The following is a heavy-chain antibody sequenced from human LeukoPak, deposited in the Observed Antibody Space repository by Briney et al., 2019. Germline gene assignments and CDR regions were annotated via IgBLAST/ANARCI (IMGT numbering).Heavy chain of an antibody. CDR3: ARDQNTSGYYYASSDAFDI. D-gene: IGHD3-22*01. CDR2: IKQDGSEK. CDR1: GFTFSSFW. J-gene: IGHJ3*02. V-gene: IGHV3-7*01. Sequence: GGPLRLSCAASGFTFSSFWMSWVRQAPGKGLEWMANIKQDGSEKKYVDSVKGRFTISRDNAKNSLYLQMNSLRAEDTAVYYCARDQNTSGYYYASSDAFDIWGQGTMVTVSS.